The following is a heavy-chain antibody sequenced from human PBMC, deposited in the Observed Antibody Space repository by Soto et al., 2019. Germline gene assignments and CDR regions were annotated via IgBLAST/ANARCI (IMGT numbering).Heavy chain of an antibody. CDR1: GYTFTRSG. D-gene: IGHD5-12*01. J-gene: IGHJ6*02. CDR2: ISSYNGDT. CDR3: AREGVAPYYYYGMDV. V-gene: IGHV1-18*01. Sequence: GASVKVSCKASGYTFTRSGISWVRQAPGQGPEWMGWISSYNGDTNYAQTFQGRVTMTTDTFTSTAYMELRSLRSDYTAFYYCAREGVAPYYYYGMDVWGQGTPVTVSS.